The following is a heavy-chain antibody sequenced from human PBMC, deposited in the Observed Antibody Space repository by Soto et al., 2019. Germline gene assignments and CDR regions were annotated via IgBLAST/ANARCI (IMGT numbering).Heavy chain of an antibody. CDR2: IFYSGST. J-gene: IGHJ4*02. D-gene: IGHD3-9*01. CDR1: GGSISSTSYY. Sequence: PSETLSLTCTVSGGSISSTSYYWAWLGRPPGKGLEWIGGIFYSGSTYYNPSLKSRVTISVDTSKNQFSLKLSSVTAADTSVYYCARMVLDDTLTGYYFDHWGQGSLVTVSS. CDR3: ARMVLDDTLTGYYFDH. V-gene: IGHV4-39*01.